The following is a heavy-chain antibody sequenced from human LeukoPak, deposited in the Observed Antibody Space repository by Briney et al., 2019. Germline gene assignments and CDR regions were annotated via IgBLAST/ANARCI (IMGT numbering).Heavy chain of an antibody. V-gene: IGHV3-23*01. Sequence: PGGTLRLSCAASGFTFSSYAMSWVREAPGKGLEWVSAISGSGGSAYYADSVKGRFTISRDNSKNTPYLQMNSLRAEDTAVYYCAKPKWLVLCAFDYWGQGTLVTVSS. CDR3: AKPKWLVLCAFDY. CDR1: GFTFSSYA. J-gene: IGHJ4*02. CDR2: ISGSGGSA. D-gene: IGHD6-19*01.